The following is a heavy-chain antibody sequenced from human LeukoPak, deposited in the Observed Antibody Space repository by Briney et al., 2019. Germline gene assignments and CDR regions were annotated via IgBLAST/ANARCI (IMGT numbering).Heavy chain of an antibody. V-gene: IGHV3-23*01. CDR1: GFTFSSYA. D-gene: IGHD3-9*01. CDR3: AMALRYFDTNAFDI. CDR2: ISGSGGST. Sequence: GGSLRLSCAASGFTFSSYAMSWVRQAPGKVLEWASAISGSGGSTYYADSVKGRFTISRDNSKNTLYLQMNSLRAEDTAVYYCAMALRYFDTNAFDIWGQGTMVTVSS. J-gene: IGHJ3*02.